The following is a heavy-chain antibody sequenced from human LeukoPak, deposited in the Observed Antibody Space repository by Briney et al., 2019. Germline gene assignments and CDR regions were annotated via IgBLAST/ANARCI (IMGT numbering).Heavy chain of an antibody. CDR2: IKKDGSEK. D-gene: IGHD3-10*01. V-gene: IGHV3-7*01. J-gene: IGHJ4*02. CDR1: ELTFSSSW. CDR3: VGAPYYYASGTFSPFDY. Sequence: PGGSLRLSCAASELTFSSSWMSWVRQAPGKGLEWVANIKKDGSEKYYADSVKGRFTISRDNSKNTLYLQMNTLRAEDTAMYFCVGAPYYYASGTFSPFDYWGQGTLVTVSS.